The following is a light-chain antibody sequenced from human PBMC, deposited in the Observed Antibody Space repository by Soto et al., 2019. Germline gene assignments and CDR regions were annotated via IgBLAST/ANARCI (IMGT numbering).Light chain of an antibody. Sequence: QSVLTQPASVSGSPGQSITISCTGTSSDVGGYDHVSWYQQHPGKAPKLIIYDVSIRPSGVSNRFSGSKSGNTASRAVSGLQAEDEGDYYCSSYTSKDTLVFGGGTKLTVL. V-gene: IGLV2-14*03. CDR1: SSDVGGYDH. CDR3: SSYTSKDTLV. CDR2: DVS. J-gene: IGLJ3*02.